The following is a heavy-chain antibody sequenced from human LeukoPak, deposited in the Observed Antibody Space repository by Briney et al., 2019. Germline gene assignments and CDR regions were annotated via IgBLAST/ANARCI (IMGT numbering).Heavy chain of an antibody. CDR2: ISGSGGST. CDR3: AKGAEEAGSYYGDAFDI. Sequence: GVSLRLSCAASGFTFSSYAMSWVRQAPGKGLEWVSAISGSGGSTYYADSVKGRFTISRDNSKNTLYLQMNSLRAEDTAVYYCAKGAEEAGSYYGDAFDIWGQGTMVTVSS. V-gene: IGHV3-23*01. J-gene: IGHJ3*02. D-gene: IGHD3-10*01. CDR1: GFTFSSYA.